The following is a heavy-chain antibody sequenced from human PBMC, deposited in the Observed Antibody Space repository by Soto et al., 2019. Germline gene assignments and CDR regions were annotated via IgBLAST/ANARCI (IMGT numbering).Heavy chain of an antibody. CDR3: ARDPAPIIVGATIYAFDI. Sequence: PGGSLRLSCAASGFTFSSYAMHWVRQAPGKGLEWVAVISYDGSNKYYADSVKGRFTISRDNSKNTLYLQMNSLRAEDTAVYYCARDPAPIIVGATIYAFDIWGQGTMVTVSS. V-gene: IGHV3-30-3*01. D-gene: IGHD1-26*01. J-gene: IGHJ3*02. CDR1: GFTFSSYA. CDR2: ISYDGSNK.